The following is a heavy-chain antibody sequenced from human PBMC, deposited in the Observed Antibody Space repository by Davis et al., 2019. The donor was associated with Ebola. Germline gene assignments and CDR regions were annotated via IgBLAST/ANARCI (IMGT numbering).Heavy chain of an antibody. D-gene: IGHD6-13*01. J-gene: IGHJ4*02. V-gene: IGHV4-59*13. CDR1: GDSISSDY. CDR3: ARGSAAGGY. CDR2: IYYSGST. Sequence: MPSETLSLTCTVSGDSISSDYWSWVRLLPGKGLEWIGYIYYSGSTNYNPSLKSRVTISVDTSKNQFSLKLSSVTAADTAVYYCARGSAAGGYWGQGTLVTVSS.